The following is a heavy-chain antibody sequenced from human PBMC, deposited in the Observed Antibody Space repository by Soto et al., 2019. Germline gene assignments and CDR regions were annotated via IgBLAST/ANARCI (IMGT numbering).Heavy chain of an antibody. CDR3: ARASGTTGWFDP. J-gene: IGHJ5*02. V-gene: IGHV3-64*01. Sequence: PGGSLRLSCAASGFTFSSYAMHWVRQAPGKGLEYVSAISSNGGSTYYANSVKGRFTISRDNSKNTLYLQMGSLRAEDMAVYYCARASGTTGWFDPWGQGTLVTVSS. CDR2: ISSNGGST. CDR1: GFTFSSYA. D-gene: IGHD1-7*01.